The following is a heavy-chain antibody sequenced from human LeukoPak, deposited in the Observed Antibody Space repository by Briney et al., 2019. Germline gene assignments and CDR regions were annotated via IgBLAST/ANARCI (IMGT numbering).Heavy chain of an antibody. D-gene: IGHD6-13*01. V-gene: IGHV1-2*02. CDR1: GYTFTGYY. CDR2: INPNSGGT. J-gene: IGHJ4*02. CDR3: ARLGNSSHPYFDY. Sequence: ASVKVSCKASGYTFTGYYMHWVRQAPGQGLEWMGWINPNSGGTNYAQKFQGRVTMTRDTSISTAYMDLRGLRSDDTAIYYCARLGNSSHPYFDYWGQGTLVTVSS.